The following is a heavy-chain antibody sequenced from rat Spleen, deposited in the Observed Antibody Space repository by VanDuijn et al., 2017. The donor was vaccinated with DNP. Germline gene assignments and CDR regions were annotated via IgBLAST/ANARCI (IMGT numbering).Heavy chain of an antibody. Sequence: EVQLVESGGGLVQPGRSLKLSCAASGFNFNDYWMGWVRQAPGKGLEWIGEINKDSSPIKYNPSLKDKFTISRDNGQNTLYLQMTKLGSEDTVIYYCGRVAYPGGAMDAWGQGISVTVSS. CDR2: INKDSSPI. CDR1: GFNFNDYW. CDR3: GRVAYPGGAMDA. D-gene: IGHD1-4*01. V-gene: IGHV4-2*01. J-gene: IGHJ4*01.